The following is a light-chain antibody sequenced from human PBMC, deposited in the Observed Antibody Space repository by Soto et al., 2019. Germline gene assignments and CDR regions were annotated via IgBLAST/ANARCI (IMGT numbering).Light chain of an antibody. V-gene: IGLV2-14*03. CDR1: SSDVGGYNY. CDR2: DVT. CDR3: SSYTTRNTEV. Sequence: QSALTQPPSASGSPGQSVTISCTGTSSDVGGYNYVSWYQHHPGKAPQLIIYDVTSRPSGVSNRFSASKSGNTASLTISGLQAEDEADYYCSSYTTRNTEVFGTGTKVTVL. J-gene: IGLJ1*01.